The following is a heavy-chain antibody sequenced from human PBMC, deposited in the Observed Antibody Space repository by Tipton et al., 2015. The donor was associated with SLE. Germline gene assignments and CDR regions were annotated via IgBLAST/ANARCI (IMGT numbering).Heavy chain of an antibody. Sequence: LSLTCAASGFTFSSYWMSWVRQAPGKGLEWVANIKQDGSEKYYVDSVKGRFTISRDNAKKSLYLQMNSLRAEDTAVYYCARAAITMIVVVAPLGAFDIWGQGTMVTVSS. CDR2: IKQDGSEK. D-gene: IGHD3-22*01. V-gene: IGHV3-7*03. J-gene: IGHJ3*02. CDR3: ARAAITMIVVVAPLGAFDI. CDR1: GFTFSSYW.